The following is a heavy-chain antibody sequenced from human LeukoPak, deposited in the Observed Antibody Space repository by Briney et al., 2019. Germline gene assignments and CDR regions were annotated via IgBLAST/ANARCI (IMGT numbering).Heavy chain of an antibody. D-gene: IGHD3-10*01. CDR1: GFTFSSFS. CDR3: VKDSYGMDV. V-gene: IGHV3-64D*06. Sequence: PGGSLRLSCAASGFTFSSFSMHWVRQAPGKGLECVSTISSNGGSTYYADSVKGRFTISRDNPKNTLYLQMSSLRAEDTAVYYCVKDSYGMDVWGQGTTVTVSS. J-gene: IGHJ6*02. CDR2: ISSNGGST.